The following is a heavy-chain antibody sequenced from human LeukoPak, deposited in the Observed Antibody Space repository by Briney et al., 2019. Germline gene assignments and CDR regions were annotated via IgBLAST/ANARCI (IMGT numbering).Heavy chain of an antibody. J-gene: IGHJ4*02. CDR3: ARARGSGWYPLRY. D-gene: IGHD6-19*01. CDR1: GASFTSYA. Sequence: SVKVSCKASGASFTSYAITWVRQAPGQGLELMGRIIPNFGPANYEHKVQGKGPFTTDEYTSTSSLDLSSLTPRDTAVYYCARARGSGWYPLRYWGQGTLVTVSS. CDR2: IIPNFGPA. V-gene: IGHV1-69*05.